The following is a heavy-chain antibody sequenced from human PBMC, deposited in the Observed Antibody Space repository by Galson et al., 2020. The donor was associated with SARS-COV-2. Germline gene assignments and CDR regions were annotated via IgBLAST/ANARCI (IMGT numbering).Heavy chain of an antibody. V-gene: IGHV3-23*01. CDR3: AKDRFGSSMLRDYMDV. J-gene: IGHJ6*03. CDR2: ISNLGGTT. CDR1: GVSFSEYI. D-gene: IGHD2-8*01. Sequence: AGSLRLSCAASGVSFSEYIMSWVRQDPRKGLEWVSVISNLGGTTYYAHSVRSRFTISRDNSKNTLYLQMNSLRVEDTAVYHCAKDRFGSSMLRDYMDVWGKGTTVTVSS.